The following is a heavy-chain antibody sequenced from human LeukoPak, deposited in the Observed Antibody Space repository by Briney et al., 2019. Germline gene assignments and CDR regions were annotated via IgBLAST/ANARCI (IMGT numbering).Heavy chain of an antibody. CDR3: ARSGIRLSTYYYYGMDV. Sequence: SETLSLTCAVYGGSFSGYYWSWIRQPPGKGLEWIGEINHSGSTNYNPSLKSRVTISVDTSKNQFSLKLGSVTAADTAVYYCARSGIRLSTYYYYGMDVWGQGTTVTVSS. V-gene: IGHV4-34*01. D-gene: IGHD3-10*01. CDR2: INHSGST. CDR1: GGSFSGYY. J-gene: IGHJ6*02.